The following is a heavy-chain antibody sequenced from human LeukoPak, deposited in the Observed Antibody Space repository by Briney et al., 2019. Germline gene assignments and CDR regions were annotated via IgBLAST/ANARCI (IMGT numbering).Heavy chain of an antibody. V-gene: IGHV3-23*01. Sequence: GGSLRLSCEASGFAFSSFAKSWVRQAPGKGLEWVSAITGSGISTYYADSVRGRFTISRDNSKTTLYLQMNSLRADDTAVYYCAKNPSTGWYGLGYWGQGTLVTVSS. CDR3: AKNPSTGWYGLGY. CDR1: GFAFSSFA. CDR2: ITGSGIST. J-gene: IGHJ4*02. D-gene: IGHD6-19*01.